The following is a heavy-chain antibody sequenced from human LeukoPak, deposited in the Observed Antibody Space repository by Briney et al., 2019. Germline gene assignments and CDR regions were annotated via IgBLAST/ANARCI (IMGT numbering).Heavy chain of an antibody. Sequence: PGGSLRLSCAASGFTFSSYWMHWVRQAPGKGLVWVSRINSDGSSTSYADSVKGRFTISRDNAKNTLYLQMNSLRAEDTAVYYCATRTVNSGLGATTAYWGQGTLVTVSS. CDR1: GFTFSSYW. J-gene: IGHJ4*02. V-gene: IGHV3-74*01. CDR3: ATRTVNSGLGATTAY. D-gene: IGHD1-26*01. CDR2: INSDGSST.